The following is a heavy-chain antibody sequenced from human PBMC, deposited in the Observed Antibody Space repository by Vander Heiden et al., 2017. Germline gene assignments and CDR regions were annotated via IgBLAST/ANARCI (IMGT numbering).Heavy chain of an antibody. Sequence: QVQLVQSGAEVKKPGSSVKVSCKASGGTFSSYAISWVRQAPGQGLEWMGGIIPIFGTENYAQKVQGRVTITADESTSTAYMELRRMRSEDTAVYYCAIDGSGDSSNWFDPWGQGTLVTVSS. CDR2: IIPIFGTE. J-gene: IGHJ5*02. CDR1: GGTFSSYA. V-gene: IGHV1-69*01. CDR3: AIDGSGDSSNWFDP. D-gene: IGHD3-10*01.